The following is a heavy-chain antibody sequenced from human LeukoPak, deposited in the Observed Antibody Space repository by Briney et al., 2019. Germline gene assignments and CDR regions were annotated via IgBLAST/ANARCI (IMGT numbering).Heavy chain of an antibody. V-gene: IGHV3-30*03. J-gene: IGHJ3*02. CDR2: ISYDGSNK. CDR3: ARGAWSGYSTDAFDI. CDR1: GFTFSSYG. Sequence: GGSLRLSCAASGFTFSSYGMHWVRQAPGKGLEWVAVISYDGSNKYYADSVKGRFTISRDNSKNTLYLQMNSLRAEDTAVYYCARGAWSGYSTDAFDIWGQGTMVTVSS. D-gene: IGHD3-3*01.